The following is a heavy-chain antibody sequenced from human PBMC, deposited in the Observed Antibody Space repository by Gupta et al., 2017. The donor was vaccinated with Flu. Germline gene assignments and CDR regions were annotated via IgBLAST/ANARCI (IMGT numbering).Heavy chain of an antibody. J-gene: IGHJ5*02. CDR3: GGGRDGGGQDLAP. Sequence: VQLVESGGGVVQPGRSMRLYCVASGFTFSRYGQPWVRKGPGKGLEGGVGIWKDGSKQYYADSVVGLIIISIDNSKTTLCLQMNSLRAEDSVVYYCGGGRDGGGQDLAPWGLGTLVTVSS. V-gene: IGHV3-33*01. CDR2: IWKDGSKQ. CDR1: GFTFSRYG. D-gene: IGHD3-10*01.